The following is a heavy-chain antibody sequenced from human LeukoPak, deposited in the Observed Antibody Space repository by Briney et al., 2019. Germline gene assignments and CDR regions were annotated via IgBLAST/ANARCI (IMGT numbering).Heavy chain of an antibody. Sequence: ASVKVSCKASGYTSTSYDINWVRQATGQGLEWMGWINPNSGGTNYAQKFQGRVTMTRDASISTAYMELSRLRSDDTAVYYCARAPYYDILTGYYNDYWGQGTLVTVSS. CDR2: INPNSGGT. CDR3: ARAPYYDILTGYYNDY. J-gene: IGHJ4*02. D-gene: IGHD3-9*01. CDR1: GYTSTSYD. V-gene: IGHV1-2*02.